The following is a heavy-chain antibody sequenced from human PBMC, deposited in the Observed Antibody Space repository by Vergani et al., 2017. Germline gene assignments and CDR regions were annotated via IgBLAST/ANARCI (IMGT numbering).Heavy chain of an antibody. D-gene: IGHD3-3*01. CDR3: AKELYYDFWSGYYTRRANAFDS. CDR1: VFTFSSYS. J-gene: IGHJ3*02. Sequence: QVQLVESGGGVVQPGRSLRLSCAASVFTFSSYSMHCVRPAPGTGLEWVAVISYDGSNKYYADSVKGRFTISRDNSKNTLYLQMNSLRAEDTAVYYCAKELYYDFWSGYYTRRANAFDSWGQGTMVTVSS. CDR2: ISYDGSNK. V-gene: IGHV3-30*18.